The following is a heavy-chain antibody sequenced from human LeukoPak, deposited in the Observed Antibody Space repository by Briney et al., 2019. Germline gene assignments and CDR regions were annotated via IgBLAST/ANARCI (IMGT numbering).Heavy chain of an antibody. Sequence: SETLTLTCTVSGGSISSYHWSWIRQPPGKGLEWIWHIYYTGSTNYNPSLKNRVTISLDTSKNQFSLKLSSVTAADTAVYYCTRSLGVVIHGGMDVWGQGTTVTVSS. CDR2: IYYTGST. D-gene: IGHD3-3*01. V-gene: IGHV4-59*01. CDR1: GGSISSYH. CDR3: TRSLGVVIHGGMDV. J-gene: IGHJ6*02.